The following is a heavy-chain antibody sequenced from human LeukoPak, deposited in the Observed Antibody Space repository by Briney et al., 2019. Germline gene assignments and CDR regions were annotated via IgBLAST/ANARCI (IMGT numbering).Heavy chain of an antibody. D-gene: IGHD3-16*01. CDR1: GFTFSSYG. J-gene: IGHJ5*02. Sequence: GGSLRLSCAASGFTFSSYGMSWVRQAPGKGLEWVANIKHDGSEKYYVDSVKGRFTISRDNAKNSLYLQMNSLRAEDTAVYYCAKSSTARGGDDLWGQGTLVTVSS. CDR2: IKHDGSEK. V-gene: IGHV3-7*01. CDR3: AKSSTARGGDDL.